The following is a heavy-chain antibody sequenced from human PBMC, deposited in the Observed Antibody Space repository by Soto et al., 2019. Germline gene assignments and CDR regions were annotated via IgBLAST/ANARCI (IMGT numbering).Heavy chain of an antibody. CDR1: GYTFTSYG. CDR2: ISAYNGNT. D-gene: IGHD6-13*01. J-gene: IGHJ4*02. CDR3: ARDLEGIASAGIFDY. Sequence: QVQMVQSGAEVKKPGASAKVSCKASGYTFTSYGISWVRQAPGQGLEWMGWISAYNGNTNYAQKLQGRVTMTTDTSTSTAYMELRSLRSDDTAVYYCARDLEGIASAGIFDYWGQGTLVTVSS. V-gene: IGHV1-18*01.